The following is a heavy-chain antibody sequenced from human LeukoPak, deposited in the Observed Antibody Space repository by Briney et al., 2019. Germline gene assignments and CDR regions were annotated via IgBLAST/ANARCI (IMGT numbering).Heavy chain of an antibody. D-gene: IGHD3-9*01. J-gene: IGHJ2*01. Sequence: ASVKVSCKASGYTFTSYGISWVRQAPGQGLEWMGWISAYNGNTNYAQKLQGRVTMTTDTSTSTAHMELRSLRSDDTAVYYCARALEYYDILTGSNWYFDLWGRGTLVTVSS. CDR1: GYTFTSYG. CDR3: ARALEYYDILTGSNWYFDL. CDR2: ISAYNGNT. V-gene: IGHV1-18*01.